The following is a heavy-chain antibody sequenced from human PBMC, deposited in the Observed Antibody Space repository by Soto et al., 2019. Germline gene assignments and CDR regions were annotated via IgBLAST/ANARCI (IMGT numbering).Heavy chain of an antibody. CDR3: ASLSAPVDY. Sequence: PGGSLRLSCAASGFTFSSYWMHWVRQVPGKGMEWVSKIDTDGTMTDYADSVKGRFIISRDNAKNSLYLQMNSLRVEDTAVYHCASLSAPVDYWGQGTLVTVSS. D-gene: IGHD2-2*01. J-gene: IGHJ4*01. V-gene: IGHV3-74*01. CDR1: GFTFSSYW. CDR2: IDTDGTMT.